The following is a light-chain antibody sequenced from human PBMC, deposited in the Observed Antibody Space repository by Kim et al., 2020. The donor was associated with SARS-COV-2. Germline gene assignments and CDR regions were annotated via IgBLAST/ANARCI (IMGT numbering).Light chain of an antibody. CDR2: AAS. Sequence: ASVGDRVTITCRASQSISSYLNWYQQKPGKAPKLLIYAASSLQSGVPSRFSGSGSGTDFTLTISSLQPEDFATYYCQQSYSTPVTFGQGTRVDIK. J-gene: IGKJ1*01. CDR3: QQSYSTPVT. CDR1: QSISSY. V-gene: IGKV1-39*01.